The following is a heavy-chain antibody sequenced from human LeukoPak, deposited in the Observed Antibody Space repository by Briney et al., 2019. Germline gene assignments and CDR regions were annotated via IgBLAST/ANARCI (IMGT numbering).Heavy chain of an antibody. CDR3: ARRDIVVVVSASDY. CDR2: IKQDRSEK. V-gene: IGHV3-7*03. J-gene: IGHJ4*02. CDR1: GFTFSNYW. Sequence: PGGSLRLSCAASGFTFSNYWMSWVRQAPGKGLEWVANIKQDRSEKYYVDSVKGRFTISRDNSKNTVYLQMNSLRVDDTAVYYCARRDIVVVVSASDYWGQGTLVTVSS. D-gene: IGHD2-15*01.